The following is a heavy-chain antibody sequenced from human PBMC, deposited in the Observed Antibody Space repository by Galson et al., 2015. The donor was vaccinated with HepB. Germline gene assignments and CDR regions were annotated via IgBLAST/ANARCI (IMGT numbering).Heavy chain of an antibody. D-gene: IGHD4-17*01. CDR1: GFTFSSYG. CDR3: AKVWIGGETVRDYGDPPREPDWYFDL. Sequence: SLRLSCAASGFTFSSYGMHWVRQAPGKGLEWVAVISYDGSNKYYADSVKGRFTISRDNSKNTLYLQMNSLRAEDTAVYYCAKVWIGGETVRDYGDPPREPDWYFDLWGRGTLVTVSS. V-gene: IGHV3-30*18. J-gene: IGHJ2*01. CDR2: ISYDGSNK.